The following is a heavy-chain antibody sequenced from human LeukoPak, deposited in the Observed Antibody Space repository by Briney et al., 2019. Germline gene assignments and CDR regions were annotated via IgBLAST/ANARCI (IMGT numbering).Heavy chain of an antibody. Sequence: SETLSLTCTVSGDSISNYYWSWIRQPPGKGLEWIGYIYYSGSTNYNSSLKSRVTISLDTSKTQFSLKLSSVIAADTAMYYCARGPYTTPSGWFDPWGQGTLATVSS. D-gene: IGHD3-16*01. J-gene: IGHJ5*02. CDR2: IYYSGST. CDR3: ARGPYTTPSGWFDP. V-gene: IGHV4-59*08. CDR1: GDSISNYY.